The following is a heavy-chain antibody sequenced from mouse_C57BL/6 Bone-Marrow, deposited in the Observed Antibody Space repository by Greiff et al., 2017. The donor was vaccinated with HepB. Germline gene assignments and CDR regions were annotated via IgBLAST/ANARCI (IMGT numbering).Heavy chain of an antibody. CDR3: TTGLYYDYGRFAY. J-gene: IGHJ3*01. CDR1: GFNIKNTY. D-gene: IGHD2-4*01. CDR2: IDPENGDT. V-gene: IGHV14-4*01. Sequence: VQLKESVAELVRPGASVKLSCTASGFNIKNTYMHWVKQRPEQGLEWIGRIDPENGDTEYASKFQGKATITADTSSNTAYLQLSSLTSEDTAVYYCTTGLYYDYGRFAYWGQGTLVTVSA.